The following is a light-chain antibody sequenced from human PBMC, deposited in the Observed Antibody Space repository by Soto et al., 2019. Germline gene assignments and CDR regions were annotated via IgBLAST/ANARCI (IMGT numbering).Light chain of an antibody. V-gene: IGKV3-11*01. CDR1: QSVSMY. Sequence: EIVLTQSPATLSSSPGETAALSCRASQSVSMYLAWYQQRPGQAPRLLIYDTSNRATGIPARFSARGFGTDFTLIISNLEPEDSAVYYCQHRSNWPPITLGQGTRLEIK. CDR2: DTS. J-gene: IGKJ5*01. CDR3: QHRSNWPPIT.